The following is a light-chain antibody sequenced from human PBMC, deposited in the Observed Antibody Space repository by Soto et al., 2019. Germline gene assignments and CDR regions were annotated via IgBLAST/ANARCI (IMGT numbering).Light chain of an antibody. CDR2: QVS. V-gene: IGLV2-14*01. Sequence: QSALTQPASVSGSPGQSITISCTGTSSDVGSYNYVSWYRQHPGKAPKLMIYQVSNRPSGVSNRFSGSKSGNTASLTISGLEAEDEADYYCSSYTSSSSLYVFGTGTKVTVL. J-gene: IGLJ1*01. CDR1: SSDVGSYNY. CDR3: SSYTSSSSLYV.